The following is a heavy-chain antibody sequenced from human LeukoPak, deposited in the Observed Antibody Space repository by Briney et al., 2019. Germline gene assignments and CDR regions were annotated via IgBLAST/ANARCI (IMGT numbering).Heavy chain of an antibody. V-gene: IGHV3-7*01. J-gene: IGHJ4*02. CDR2: VKKDASEK. CDR1: GFTFSNNW. CDR3: ARGPPYGSRSDYFDY. D-gene: IGHD3-10*01. Sequence: GGSLRLSCAASGFTFSNNWMTWVRKAPGKGLEWVASVKKDASEKYYVDSVKGRFTISRDNAKNSLYLQMSSLRVEDTAVYYCARGPPYGSRSDYFDYWGQGTLVTLSA.